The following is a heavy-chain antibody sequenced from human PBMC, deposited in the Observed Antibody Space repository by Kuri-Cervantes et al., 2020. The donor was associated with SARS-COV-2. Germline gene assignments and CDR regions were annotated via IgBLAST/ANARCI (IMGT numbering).Heavy chain of an antibody. CDR3: AKAYDHTSGYRRYAVDY. Sequence: GESLKTPFAASGFTFTNYAMSWVRQAPGKGLDWVSSINSGGETTYYADSVKGRFTVSRDNSKNTLYVQMYNLRGEDTAVYYCAKAYDHTSGYRRYAVDYWGQGTLVTVSS. CDR2: INSGGETT. J-gene: IGHJ4*02. D-gene: IGHD3-3*01. V-gene: IGHV3-23*01. CDR1: GFTFTNYA.